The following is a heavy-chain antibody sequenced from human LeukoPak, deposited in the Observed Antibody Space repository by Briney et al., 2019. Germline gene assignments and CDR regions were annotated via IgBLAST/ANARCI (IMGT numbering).Heavy chain of an antibody. D-gene: IGHD1-26*01. V-gene: IGHV4-39*01. CDR3: ARLKSLGARPRRFDY. CDR1: GGSISSGSYY. CDR2: IYYSGST. J-gene: IGHJ4*02. Sequence: SETLSLTCTVSGGSISSGSYYWGWIRQPPGKGLEWIGSIYYSGSTYYNPSLKSRVTISVDTSKNQFSLKLSSVTAADTAVYYCARLKSLGARPRRFDYWGQGTLVTVSS.